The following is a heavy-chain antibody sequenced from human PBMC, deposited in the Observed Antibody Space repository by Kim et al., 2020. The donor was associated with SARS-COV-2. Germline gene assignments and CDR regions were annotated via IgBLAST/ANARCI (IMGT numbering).Heavy chain of an antibody. J-gene: IGHJ4*02. Sequence: DSVKGRFTISRDNAKNSLYLQVNSLRDEDTAVYYCARSKTAAGHRVFDYWGQGTLVTVSS. V-gene: IGHV3-48*02. D-gene: IGHD6-13*01. CDR3: ARSKTAAGHRVFDY.